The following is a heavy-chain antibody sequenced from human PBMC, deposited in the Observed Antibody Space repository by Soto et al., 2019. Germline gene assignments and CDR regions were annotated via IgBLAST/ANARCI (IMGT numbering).Heavy chain of an antibody. J-gene: IGHJ6*02. CDR3: ARHHGPRGGPDGMDV. Sequence: QLQLQESGPGLVKPSETLSLTCTVSGGSISSSSYYWGWIRQPPGKGLEWIGSIYYSGSTYYNPSLKSRVTISVDTSKNQFSLKLSSVTAADTAVYYCARHHGPRGGPDGMDVWGQGTTVTVSS. CDR2: IYYSGST. CDR1: GGSISSSSYY. V-gene: IGHV4-39*01. D-gene: IGHD2-15*01.